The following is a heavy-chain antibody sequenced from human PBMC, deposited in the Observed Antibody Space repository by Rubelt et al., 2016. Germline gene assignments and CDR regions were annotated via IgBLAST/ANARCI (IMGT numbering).Heavy chain of an antibody. V-gene: IGHV3-23*01. CDR2: ISASGSGT. CDR1: A. CDR3: AKDRGTTSHYGMDV. D-gene: IGHD1-7*01. Sequence: AMSWVRQAPGKGLEWVSDISASGSGTYYGDSVKGPFSISRDNSKNTLYLQMNSLRAEDTAVYYCAKDRGTTSHYGMDVWGQGTTVTVSS. J-gene: IGHJ6*02.